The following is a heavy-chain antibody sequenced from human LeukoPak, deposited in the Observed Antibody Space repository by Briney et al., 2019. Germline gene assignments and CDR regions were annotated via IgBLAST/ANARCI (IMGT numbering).Heavy chain of an antibody. V-gene: IGHV4-34*01. Sequence: SETLSLTCGVSGESFSSYYWNWIRQPPGNGLEWIGEINPSGGTNYSPSLKSRATISVDTSTNQFSLKLTSVTAADAAVYYCARGSNRARLANWGRGTQVTVSS. CDR3: ARGSNRARLAN. D-gene: IGHD3-16*01. CDR2: INPSGGT. J-gene: IGHJ4*02. CDR1: GESFSSYY.